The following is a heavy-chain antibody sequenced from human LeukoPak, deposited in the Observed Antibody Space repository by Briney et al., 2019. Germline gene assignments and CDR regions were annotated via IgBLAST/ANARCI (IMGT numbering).Heavy chain of an antibody. CDR3: ARLERMDD. V-gene: IGHV1-8*01. CDR1: GYTFTSYD. Sequence: ASVKVSCKASGYTFTSYDINWVRQATGQGLEWMGWMNPNSGVTVYAQKFQGRVTMTRNTSVSTAYMELSGLRSDDTAVYYCARLERMDDWGKGTTVTVSS. CDR2: MNPNSGVT. J-gene: IGHJ6*04.